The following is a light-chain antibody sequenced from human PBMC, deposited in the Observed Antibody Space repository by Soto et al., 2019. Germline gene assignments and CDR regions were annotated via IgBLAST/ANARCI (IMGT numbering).Light chain of an antibody. CDR2: DNT. CDR1: SSNIGAGYD. J-gene: IGLJ3*02. Sequence: QSVLTQPPSVSGAPGQRVTISCTGSSSNIGAGYDVHWYQQLPATAPKLLIYDNTNRPSGVPDRISGSKSGTSASLAITGLQAEDEADYYCQSYDSSLSVGVFGGGTKLTVL. V-gene: IGLV1-40*01. CDR3: QSYDSSLSVGV.